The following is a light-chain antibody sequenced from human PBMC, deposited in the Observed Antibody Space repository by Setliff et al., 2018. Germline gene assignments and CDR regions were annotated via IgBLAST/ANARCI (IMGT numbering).Light chain of an antibody. Sequence: ALTQPPSTSGTPGQRVTISCSGSSSNIGGNTVNWYQQLPGTAPRLLIFSNNDRPSGVSNRFTGSKSGTSASLTISGLQSEDEGDYYCAAWDDSLTGSYVFGTGTKSPS. CDR3: AAWDDSLTGSYV. V-gene: IGLV1-44*01. CDR2: SNN. CDR1: SSNIGGNT. J-gene: IGLJ1*01.